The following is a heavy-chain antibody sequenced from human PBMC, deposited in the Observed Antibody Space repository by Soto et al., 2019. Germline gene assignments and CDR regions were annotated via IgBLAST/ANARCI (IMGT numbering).Heavy chain of an antibody. D-gene: IGHD4-17*01. J-gene: IGHJ5*02. CDR2: MYYSGST. CDR1: GGSISFYY. CDR3: ARXTTVTSTFDP. Sequence: QVQLQESGPGLVKPSETLSLTCXVSGGSISFYYWSWIRQSPGKGLEWIGFMYYSGSTNYNPSLKSRVTMSVDTSKNQFSLKLRSVTAADTAVYYCARXTTVTSTFDPWGQGTQVTVSS. V-gene: IGHV4-59*08.